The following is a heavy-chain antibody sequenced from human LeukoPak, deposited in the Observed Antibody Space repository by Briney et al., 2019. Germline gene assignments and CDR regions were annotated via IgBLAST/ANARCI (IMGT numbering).Heavy chain of an antibody. D-gene: IGHD3-3*01. V-gene: IGHV3-23*01. CDR2: ISGSGGST. CDR3: AKEKEWLGDLNWFDP. J-gene: IGHJ5*02. CDR1: GFTFSSYA. Sequence: GASLRLSCAAPGFTFSSYAMSWVRQAPGKGLDWVSAISGSGGSTYYADSVKGRFTISRDNSKNTLYLQMNSLRAEDTAVYYCAKEKEWLGDLNWFDPWGQGTLVTVSS.